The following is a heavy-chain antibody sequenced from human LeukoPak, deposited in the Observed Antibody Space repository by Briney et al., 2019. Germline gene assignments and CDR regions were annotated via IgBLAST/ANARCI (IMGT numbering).Heavy chain of an antibody. D-gene: IGHD5-24*01. CDR1: GFTFSSDA. CDR3: ARDSSRDGYNGDFDY. CDR2: ISGSGGST. V-gene: IGHV3-23*01. J-gene: IGHJ4*02. Sequence: PGGSLRLSCAASGFTFSSDAMSWVRQAPGKGLEWVSAISGSGGSTYYADSVKGRFTISRDNSKNTLYLQMNSLRAEDTAVYYCARDSSRDGYNGDFDYWGQGTLVTVSS.